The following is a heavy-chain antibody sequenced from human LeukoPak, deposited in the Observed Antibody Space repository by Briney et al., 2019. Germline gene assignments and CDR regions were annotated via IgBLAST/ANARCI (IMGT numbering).Heavy chain of an antibody. V-gene: IGHV4-4*02. Sequence: SETLSLTCAVSGGSISSSNWWSWVRQPPGKGLEWIGEIYHSGSTNYNPSLKSRVTISVDTSKNQFSLKLSSVTAADTAVYYCARGASTVVTPSPTLDYWGQGTLVTVSS. J-gene: IGHJ4*02. CDR1: GGSISSSNW. CDR3: ARGASTVVTPSPTLDY. CDR2: IYHSGST. D-gene: IGHD4-23*01.